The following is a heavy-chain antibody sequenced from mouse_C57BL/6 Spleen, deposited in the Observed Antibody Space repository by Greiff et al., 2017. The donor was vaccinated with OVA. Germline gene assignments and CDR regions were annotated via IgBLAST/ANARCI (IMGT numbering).Heavy chain of an antibody. Sequence: VQLQQPGAELVRPGSSVKLSCKASGYTFTSYWMHWVKQRPIQGLEWIGNIDPSDSETHYNQKFKDKATLTVDKSSSTAYLQLSSLTSEDSAVYYCARGDYDVSSYFDVWGTGTTVTVSS. CDR3: ARGDYDVSSYFDV. D-gene: IGHD1-1*01. CDR1: GYTFTSYW. J-gene: IGHJ1*03. CDR2: IDPSDSET. V-gene: IGHV1-52*01.